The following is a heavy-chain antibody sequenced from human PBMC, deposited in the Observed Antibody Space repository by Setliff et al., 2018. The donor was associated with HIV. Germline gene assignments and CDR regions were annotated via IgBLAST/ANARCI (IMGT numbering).Heavy chain of an antibody. CDR1: GYSISSSNW. V-gene: IGHV4-28*01. D-gene: IGHD5-18*01. Sequence: SETLSLTCTVSGYSISSSNWWGWIRQTPGKGLEWIGYIDYSGSTYYNPSLESRVTMSVDTSKNQFSLKLSSVTAADTAVYYCARSVDTTLVPAYYFDYWGQGTLVTVSS. CDR2: IDYSGST. CDR3: ARSVDTTLVPAYYFDY. J-gene: IGHJ4*02.